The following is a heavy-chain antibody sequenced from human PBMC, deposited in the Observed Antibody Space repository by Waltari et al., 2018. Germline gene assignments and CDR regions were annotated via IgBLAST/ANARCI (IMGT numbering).Heavy chain of an antibody. V-gene: IGHV2-5*02. CDR3: AHRRSDGWYDF. CDR1: GFSASTNGVA. CDR2: IYWDDDK. J-gene: IGHJ5*01. Sequence: QITLKESGPTLVKPTQTLTLTCTFSGFSASTNGVAVGWLRQAPGSALEWLALIYWDDDKRYSPHLKARLTINKDTSKNHVVRIMANMDPVDTGTYYCAHRRSDGWYDFWGQGTLVTVSS.